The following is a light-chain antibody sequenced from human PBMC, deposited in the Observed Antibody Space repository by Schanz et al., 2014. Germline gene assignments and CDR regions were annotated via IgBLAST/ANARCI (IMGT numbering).Light chain of an antibody. CDR3: QQYNSVMYT. J-gene: IGKJ2*01. CDR1: QSISSW. CDR2: DAS. Sequence: DIQMTQSPSTLSASVGDRVTITCRASQSISSWLAWYQQKPGKAPKLLIYDASNLESGVPSRFSGSGSGTEFTLTISSLQPDDFATYYCQQYNSVMYTFGQGTKLEIK. V-gene: IGKV1-5*01.